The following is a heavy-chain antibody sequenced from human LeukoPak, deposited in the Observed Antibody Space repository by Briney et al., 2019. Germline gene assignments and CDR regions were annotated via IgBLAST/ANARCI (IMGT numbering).Heavy chain of an antibody. CDR3: ARVGDYYDSSGSHDAFDI. CDR1: GVSISSYY. D-gene: IGHD3-22*01. V-gene: IGHV4-59*01. Sequence: SETLSLTCTVSGVSISSYYWSWIRQPPGKGLEWIGYIYYSGSTNYNPSLKSRVTISVDTSKNQFSLKLSSVTAADTAVYYCARVGDYYDSSGSHDAFDIWGQGTMVTVSS. CDR2: IYYSGST. J-gene: IGHJ3*02.